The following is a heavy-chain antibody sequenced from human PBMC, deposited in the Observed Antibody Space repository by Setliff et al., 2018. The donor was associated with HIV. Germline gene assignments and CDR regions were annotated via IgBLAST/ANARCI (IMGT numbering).Heavy chain of an antibody. CDR3: ARAAYSGTYLWEPATDL. V-gene: IGHV4-4*08. CDR1: GGSINNYQ. Sequence: PSETLSLTCTVSGVSGGSINNYQWSWIRQPPGKGLEWIGYIYTSGKTHYSPSLKSRITISADTSKNQLSLNLSSVTAADTAVYYCARAAYSGTYLWEPATDLWGRGTLVTVSS. D-gene: IGHD1-26*01. CDR2: IYTSGKT. J-gene: IGHJ2*01.